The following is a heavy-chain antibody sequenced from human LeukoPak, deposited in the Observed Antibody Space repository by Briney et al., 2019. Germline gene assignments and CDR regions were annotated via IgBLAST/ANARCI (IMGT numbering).Heavy chain of an antibody. CDR3: ARRGLVGATSTYYYYYMDV. Sequence: ASVKVSCKASGYTFTSYYMHWVRQAPGQGLEWMGIINPSGGSTSYAQKFQGRVTMTRDMSTSTVYMELSSLRSDDTAVYYCARRGLVGATSTYYYYYMDVWGKGTTVTISS. J-gene: IGHJ6*03. CDR1: GYTFTSYY. V-gene: IGHV1-46*01. CDR2: INPSGGST. D-gene: IGHD1-26*01.